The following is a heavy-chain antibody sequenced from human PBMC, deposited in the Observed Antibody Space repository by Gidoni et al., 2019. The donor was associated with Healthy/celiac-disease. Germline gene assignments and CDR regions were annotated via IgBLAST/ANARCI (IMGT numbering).Heavy chain of an antibody. CDR2: ISSSSSYT. CDR3: ASTYYYDSSGYYPSIDY. V-gene: IGHV3-11*06. CDR1: GFTFSDYY. D-gene: IGHD3-22*01. J-gene: IGHJ4*02. Sequence: QVRLVASGGGLVKPGGSLRLSCAASGFTFSDYYMSWIRPAPGKGLEWVSYISSSSSYTNYADSVKGRFTISRDNAKNSLYLQMNSLRAEDTAVYYCASTYYYDSSGYYPSIDYWGQGTLVTVSS.